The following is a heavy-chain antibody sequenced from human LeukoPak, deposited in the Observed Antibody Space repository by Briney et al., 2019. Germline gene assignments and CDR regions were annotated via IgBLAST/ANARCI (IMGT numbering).Heavy chain of an antibody. V-gene: IGHV1-24*01. D-gene: IGHD1-26*01. J-gene: IGHJ5*02. CDR2: SDPEDGET. Sequence: ASVKVSCKVSGYTLTELSMHWVRQAPGKGLEWMGGSDPEDGETIYAQKFQGRVTMTEDTSTDTAYMELSSLSSEDTAVYYCATSLRSRGWFDPWGQGTLVTVSS. CDR3: ATSLRSRGWFDP. CDR1: GYTLTELS.